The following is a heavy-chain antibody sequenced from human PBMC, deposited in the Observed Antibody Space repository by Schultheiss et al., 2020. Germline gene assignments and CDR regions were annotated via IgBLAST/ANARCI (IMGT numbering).Heavy chain of an antibody. D-gene: IGHD3-3*01. CDR3: ARGNRTIFGSKGYGMDV. CDR1: GGSISSYY. J-gene: IGHJ6*02. CDR2: IYTSGST. V-gene: IGHV4-4*07. Sequence: SETLSLNCTVSGGSISSYYWSWIRQPAGKGLEWIGRIYTSGSTNYNPSLKSRVTMSVDTSKNQFSLKLSSVTAADTAVYYCARGNRTIFGSKGYGMDVWGQGTTVTVTS.